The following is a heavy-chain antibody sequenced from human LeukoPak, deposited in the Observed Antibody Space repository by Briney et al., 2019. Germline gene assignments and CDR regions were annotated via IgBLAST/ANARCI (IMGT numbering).Heavy chain of an antibody. D-gene: IGHD6-19*01. CDR1: GVSFSGYY. CDR2: INHSGST. CDR3: ARGPAGYSSGWFDY. J-gene: IGHJ4*02. Sequence: SETLSLTCAVYGVSFSGYYWSWLRQPPGKGLEWLGGINHSGSTNYNPSLKSRVTISVDTSKNQFSLKLSSVTAADTAVYYCARGPAGYSSGWFDYWGQGTLVTVSS. V-gene: IGHV4-34*01.